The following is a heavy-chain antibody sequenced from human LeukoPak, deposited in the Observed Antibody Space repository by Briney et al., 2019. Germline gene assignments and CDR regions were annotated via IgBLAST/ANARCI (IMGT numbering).Heavy chain of an antibody. CDR2: IIPILGTA. CDR3: ARAAGYYDNPAAFDI. CDR1: GGTFSSYA. V-gene: IGHV1-69*13. Sequence: RVASVKVSCKASGGTFSSYAISWVRQAPGQGLEWMGGIIPILGTANYAQKSQGRVTITADESTSTAYMELSSLRSEDTAVYYCARAAGYYDNPAAFDIWGQGTMVTVSS. D-gene: IGHD3-22*01. J-gene: IGHJ3*02.